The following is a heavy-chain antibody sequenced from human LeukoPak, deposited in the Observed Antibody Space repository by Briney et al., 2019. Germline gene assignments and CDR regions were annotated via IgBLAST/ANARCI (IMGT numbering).Heavy chain of an antibody. Sequence: TGGSLRLSCAASGFTFDDYAMHWVRQAPGKGLEWVSGISWNSGSIGYADSVKGRFTISRDNAKNSLYPQMNSLRAEDTAVYYCASGATIQLWPIDYWGQGTLVTVSS. V-gene: IGHV3-9*01. J-gene: IGHJ4*02. D-gene: IGHD5-18*01. CDR3: ASGATIQLWPIDY. CDR2: ISWNSGSI. CDR1: GFTFDDYA.